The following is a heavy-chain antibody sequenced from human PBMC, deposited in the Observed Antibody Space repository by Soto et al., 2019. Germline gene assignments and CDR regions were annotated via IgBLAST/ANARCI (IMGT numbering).Heavy chain of an antibody. D-gene: IGHD3-10*01. Sequence: GGSLRLSCAASGFTFSSYGMHWVRQAPGKGLEWVAVIWYDGSNKYYADSVKGRFTISRDNSKNTLYLQMNSLRAEDTAVYYCARGGLWFGEYYYGMDVWGQGTTVTVSS. V-gene: IGHV3-33*01. CDR1: GFTFSSYG. J-gene: IGHJ6*02. CDR2: IWYDGSNK. CDR3: ARGGLWFGEYYYGMDV.